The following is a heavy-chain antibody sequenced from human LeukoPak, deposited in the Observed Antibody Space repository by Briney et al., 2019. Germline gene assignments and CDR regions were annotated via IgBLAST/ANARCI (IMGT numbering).Heavy chain of an antibody. CDR3: ARVQWELNWFDP. D-gene: IGHD1-26*01. Sequence: ASVKVSCKASGYTFTSYGISWVRQAPGQGLEWMGWISAYNGNTNYAQKLQGRVTMTTDTSTSTAYMELRGLRSDDTAVYYCARVQWELNWFDPWGQGTLVTVSS. V-gene: IGHV1-18*01. CDR2: ISAYNGNT. CDR1: GYTFTSYG. J-gene: IGHJ5*02.